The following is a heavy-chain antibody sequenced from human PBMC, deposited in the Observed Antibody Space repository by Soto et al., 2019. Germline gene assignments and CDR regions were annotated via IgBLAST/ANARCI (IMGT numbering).Heavy chain of an antibody. CDR3: AKGLLAIVGTTLPRDAFNI. CDR2: IYSDDHRT. D-gene: IGHD1-26*01. Sequence: GGSLRLSCVASGIALEDYAMHWVRQVPGQGLEWVSGIYSDDHRTAYADSVKGRFTISRDDAKNAVYLEMNSLRPEDTAVYYCAKGLLAIVGTTLPRDAFNIWGQGTMVTVSS. J-gene: IGHJ3*02. CDR1: GIALEDYA. V-gene: IGHV3-9*01.